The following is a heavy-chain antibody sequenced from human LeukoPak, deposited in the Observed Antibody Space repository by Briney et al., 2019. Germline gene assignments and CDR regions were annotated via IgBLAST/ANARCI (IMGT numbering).Heavy chain of an antibody. CDR1: EYSFANYW. CDR3: ARAGYGDYGGGYEY. D-gene: IGHD4-23*01. V-gene: IGHV5-51*01. CDR2: IYPGDSDT. J-gene: IGHJ4*02. Sequence: GESLKISRKGSEYSFANYWIGWVRQMPGKGLEWMGIIYPGDSDTRYTPSFQGQVTFSADKSLSTAYLQWSSLKASDTAMYYCARAGYGDYGGGYEYWGQGTQVTVSS.